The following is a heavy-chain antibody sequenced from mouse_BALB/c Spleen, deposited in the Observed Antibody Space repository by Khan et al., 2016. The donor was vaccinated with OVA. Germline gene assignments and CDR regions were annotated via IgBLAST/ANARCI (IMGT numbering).Heavy chain of an antibody. J-gene: IGHJ3*01. Sequence: EVELVESGPGLVKPSLSLSLTCTVTGYSITSEYAWNWIRQFPGNKLEWMGYIDYNGNTRFNPSLKSRTSITRDTFKNQFFLQLNSVTAEDTATYYCARKDYYDYDPFPYWGQGTLVTVSA. CDR1: GYSITSEYA. V-gene: IGHV3-2*02. CDR3: ARKDYYDYDPFPY. CDR2: IDYNGNT. D-gene: IGHD2-4*01.